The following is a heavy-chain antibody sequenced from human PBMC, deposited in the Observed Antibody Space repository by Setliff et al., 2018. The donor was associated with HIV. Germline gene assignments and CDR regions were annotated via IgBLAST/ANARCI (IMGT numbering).Heavy chain of an antibody. CDR3: ARGPYSRKFDP. V-gene: IGHV4-34*01. CDR1: GGSFSGSY. D-gene: IGHD1-26*01. Sequence: SETLSLTCAVYGGSFSGSYWSWVRQPPGKGLEWIGEINHSGRTNYNPSLKGRVIMSEDTSKNHFSLRLNSVAAADTAVYFCARGPYSRKFDPWGQGTLVTVSS. J-gene: IGHJ5*02. CDR2: INHSGRT.